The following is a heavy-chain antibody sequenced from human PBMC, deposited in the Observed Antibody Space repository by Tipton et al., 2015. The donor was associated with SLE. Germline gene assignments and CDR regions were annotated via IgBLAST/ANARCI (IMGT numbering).Heavy chain of an antibody. CDR3: ARGPFWSGSWDY. D-gene: IGHD3-3*01. Sequence: GLVKPSQTLSLTCRVSGGSISSDGYYWTWIRQHPGKGLEWIGNIYNSATTSFNPSLRSRVTISVDTTKNQFSLKLTSVTAADTAVYYCARGPFWSGSWDYWGQGTLVTVSS. CDR1: GGSISSDGYY. CDR2: IYNSATT. V-gene: IGHV4-31*02. J-gene: IGHJ4*02.